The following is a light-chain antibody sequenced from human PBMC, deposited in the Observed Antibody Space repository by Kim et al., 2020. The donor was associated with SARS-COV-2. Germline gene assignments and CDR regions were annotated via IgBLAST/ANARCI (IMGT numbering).Light chain of an antibody. J-gene: IGKJ4*01. CDR2: AVS. V-gene: IGKV1-12*01. CDR1: QSISSW. Sequence: DIQMTQSPSSVSASVGDRVTITCRASQSISSWLAWYQQKPGKAPKLLIYAVSSLQGGVPSRFSGSGSGTDFTLTISSLQPEDFATYYCQQANSFPPTFGGGTKVDIK. CDR3: QQANSFPPT.